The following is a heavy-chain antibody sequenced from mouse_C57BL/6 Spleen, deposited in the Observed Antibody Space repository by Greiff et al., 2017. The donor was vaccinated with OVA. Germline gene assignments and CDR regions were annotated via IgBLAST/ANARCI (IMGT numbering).Heavy chain of an antibody. J-gene: IGHJ3*01. CDR1: GFSLTSYG. Sequence: VQLQQSGPGLVQPSQSLSITCTVSGFSLTSYGVHWVRQSPGKGLEWLGVIWSGGSTDYNAAFISRLSISKDNSKSQVFFKMNSLQADDTAIYYCATIYYSNYEFAYWGQGTLVTVSA. D-gene: IGHD2-5*01. V-gene: IGHV2-2*01. CDR3: ATIYYSNYEFAY. CDR2: IWSGGST.